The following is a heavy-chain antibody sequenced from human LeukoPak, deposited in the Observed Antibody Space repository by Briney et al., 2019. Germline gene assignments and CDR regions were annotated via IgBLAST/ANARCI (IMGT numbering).Heavy chain of an antibody. V-gene: IGHV4-39*01. Sequence: SETLSLTCTVSGGSISSSSYYWGWIRQPPGKGLEWIGSIYYSGSTYYNPSLKSRVTISVDTSKNQFSLKLSSVTAADTAVYYCASEARAPYSSSTSCYGIQGDAFDIWGQGTMVTVSS. D-gene: IGHD2-2*01. CDR1: GGSISSSSYY. CDR2: IYYSGST. J-gene: IGHJ3*02. CDR3: ASEARAPYSSSTSCYGIQGDAFDI.